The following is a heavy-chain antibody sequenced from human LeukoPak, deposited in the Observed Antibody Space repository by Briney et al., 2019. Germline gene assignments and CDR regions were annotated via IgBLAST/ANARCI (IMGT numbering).Heavy chain of an antibody. J-gene: IGHJ1*01. D-gene: IGHD6-13*01. CDR2: ISSSGSTI. V-gene: IGHV3-11*01. Sequence: WGSLRLSCAASGFTFSDYYMSWIRQAPGKGLEWVSYISSSGSTIYYADSVKGRFTISRDNAKNSLYLQMNSLRAEDTAVYYCASRAAAGNYEYFQHWGQGTLVTVSS. CDR1: GFTFSDYY. CDR3: ASRAAAGNYEYFQH.